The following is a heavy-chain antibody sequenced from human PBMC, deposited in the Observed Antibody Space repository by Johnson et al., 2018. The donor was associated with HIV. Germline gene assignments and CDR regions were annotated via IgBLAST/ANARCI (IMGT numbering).Heavy chain of an antibody. V-gene: IGHV3-66*01. J-gene: IGHJ3*01. CDR3: ARDGESQQLPLGDAFDV. CDR1: GFTVSSNY. Sequence: QLVESGGGVVQPGGSLRLSCAASGFTVSSNYMSWVRQAPGKGLEWVSVIYSGGSTYYADSVRGRFTISRDNSRNTLYLQMSSLRAEDTAMYYCARDGESQQLPLGDAFDVWGQGTMVTVSS. CDR2: IYSGGST. D-gene: IGHD6-13*01.